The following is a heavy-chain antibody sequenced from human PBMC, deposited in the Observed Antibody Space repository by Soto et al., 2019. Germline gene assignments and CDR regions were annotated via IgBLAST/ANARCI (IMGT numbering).Heavy chain of an antibody. CDR1: GGSISSGDYY. CDR3: ARESDYGSGSSPYEVPPFDP. D-gene: IGHD3-10*01. V-gene: IGHV4-30-4*02. Sequence: SETLSLTCTVSGGSISSGDYYWSWIRQAPGKGLEWIGYIYYSGSTYYNPSLKSRVTISVDTSKNQFSLKLSSVTAADTAVYYCARESDYGSGSSPYEVPPFDPWRQGTLLTVSS. J-gene: IGHJ5*02. CDR2: IYYSGST.